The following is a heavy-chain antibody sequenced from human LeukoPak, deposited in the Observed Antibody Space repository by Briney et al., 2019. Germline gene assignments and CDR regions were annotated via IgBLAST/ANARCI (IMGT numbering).Heavy chain of an antibody. J-gene: IGHJ4*02. CDR2: ISYDGSNK. Sequence: GGSLRLSWAASGFTFSSFAMPWVRQAPGKGLEWVAVISYDGSNKYYADSVKGRFTISRDNSKNTLYLQMNSLRAEDTAVYYCARDIGGSGSYPDYWGQGTLVTVSS. CDR3: ARDIGGSGSYPDY. D-gene: IGHD3-10*01. V-gene: IGHV3-30-3*01. CDR1: GFTFSSFA.